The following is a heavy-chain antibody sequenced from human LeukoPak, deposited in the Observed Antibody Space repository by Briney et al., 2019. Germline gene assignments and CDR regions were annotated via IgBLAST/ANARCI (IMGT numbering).Heavy chain of an antibody. Sequence: GGSLRLSCAASGFTFSSYAMSWVRQAPGKGLEWVSAISGSGGSTYYADSVKGRFTISRDNSKNTLYLQMNSLRAEDTAVYYCAKAHYDFWSGYYLGGRNLYYYYGMDVWGQGTTVTVSS. CDR1: GFTFSSYA. D-gene: IGHD3-3*01. CDR3: AKAHYDFWSGYYLGGRNLYYYYGMDV. CDR2: ISGSGGST. V-gene: IGHV3-23*01. J-gene: IGHJ6*02.